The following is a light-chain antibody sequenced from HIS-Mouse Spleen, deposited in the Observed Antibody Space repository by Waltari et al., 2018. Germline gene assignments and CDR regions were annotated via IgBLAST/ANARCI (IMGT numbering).Light chain of an antibody. CDR1: SSDVGGYNY. Sequence: QSALTQPRSVSWSPGQSVTISCTGTSSDVGGYNYVSWYQPHPGKAPKLMIYDVSKRPSGVPVRFSGSKSGNTASLTISGLQAEDEADYYCCSYAGSYTLVFGGGTKLTVL. CDR2: DVS. J-gene: IGLJ2*01. V-gene: IGLV2-11*01. CDR3: CSYAGSYTLV.